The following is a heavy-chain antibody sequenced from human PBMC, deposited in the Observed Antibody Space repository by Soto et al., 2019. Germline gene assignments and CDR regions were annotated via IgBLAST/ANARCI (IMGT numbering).Heavy chain of an antibody. CDR2: IYYSGST. CDR1: GGSISSGDYY. CDR3: ARTKLPPALVRFDP. Sequence: SETLSLTCTVSGGSISSGDYYWSWIRQPPGKGLEWIGYIYYSGSTYYNPSLKSRVTISVDTSKNQFSLKLSSVTAADTAVYYCARTKLPPALVRFDPWGQGTLVTVSS. V-gene: IGHV4-30-4*01. D-gene: IGHD1-26*01. J-gene: IGHJ5*02.